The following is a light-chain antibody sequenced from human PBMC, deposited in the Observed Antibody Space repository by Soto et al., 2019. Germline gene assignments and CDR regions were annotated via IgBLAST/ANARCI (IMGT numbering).Light chain of an antibody. Sequence: QSALTQPASVSGSPGQSITISCTGSSSDIGSYNLVSWYQQYPGKAPKLIIYEGSERPSGISNRFSGSKSGNTASLTISGLQAEDEADYYCQSYDSSLSGGVFGTGTKLTVL. CDR2: EGS. CDR1: SSDIGSYNL. J-gene: IGLJ1*01. CDR3: QSYDSSLSGGV. V-gene: IGLV2-14*02.